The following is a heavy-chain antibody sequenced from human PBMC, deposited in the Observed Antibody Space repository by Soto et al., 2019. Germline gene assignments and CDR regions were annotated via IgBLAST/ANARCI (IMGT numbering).Heavy chain of an antibody. D-gene: IGHD3-10*01. V-gene: IGHV4-39*02. Sequence: PSETLSLTCTVSGGSISSGTYYWGWIRQPPGKGLEWIGSLYYTGRTYYSPSLRSRVTISVDTSKIHFSLNRTSVTAADTAVYYCARRLARGVIGWFDPWGQGTLVTVAS. CDR2: LYYTGRT. J-gene: IGHJ5*02. CDR1: GGSISSGTYY. CDR3: ARRLARGVIGWFDP.